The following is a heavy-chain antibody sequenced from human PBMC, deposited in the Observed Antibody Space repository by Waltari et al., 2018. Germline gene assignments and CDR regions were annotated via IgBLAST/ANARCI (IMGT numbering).Heavy chain of an antibody. Sequence: QAQLVQSGAEVKKPGASVKVSCKASGYSFTGQYVQWVRQAPGQGLEWMGWINPKSGATSQAQKFQGRVTRTSNTSISTAYMELNRLTSDDTAMYFCARDAITGTTGDWYFDLWGRGTLFTVSS. CDR1: GYSFTGQY. D-gene: IGHD1-7*01. V-gene: IGHV1-2*02. CDR3: ARDAITGTTGDWYFDL. CDR2: INPKSGAT. J-gene: IGHJ2*01.